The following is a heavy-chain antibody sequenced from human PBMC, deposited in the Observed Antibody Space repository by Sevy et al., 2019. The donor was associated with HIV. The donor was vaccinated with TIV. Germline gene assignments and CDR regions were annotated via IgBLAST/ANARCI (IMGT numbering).Heavy chain of an antibody. CDR2: IWYDGSNK. CDR1: GFTFSSYG. Sequence: GGSLRLSCAASGFTFSSYGMHWVRQAPGKGLEWVAVIWYDGSNKYYADSVKGRFTISRDNSKNTLYLQMNSLRAEDTAVYYCARGGGVVVTAMEGWFDPWGQGILVTVSS. J-gene: IGHJ5*02. V-gene: IGHV3-33*01. D-gene: IGHD2-21*02. CDR3: ARGGGVVVTAMEGWFDP.